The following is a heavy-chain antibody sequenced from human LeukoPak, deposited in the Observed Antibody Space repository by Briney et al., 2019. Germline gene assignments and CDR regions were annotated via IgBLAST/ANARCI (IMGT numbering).Heavy chain of an antibody. V-gene: IGHV4-59*08. D-gene: IGHD1-1*01. Sequence: SETLSLTCTVSGGSISPYYWSWIRQPPGKGLEWIAYIYSSGHTNYNPSLKGRVTISVDTSKNQFSLKLNSVTAADTAVYYCARHPYSDGFDIWGQGTMVTISS. J-gene: IGHJ3*02. CDR2: IYSSGHT. CDR3: ARHPYSDGFDI. CDR1: GGSISPYY.